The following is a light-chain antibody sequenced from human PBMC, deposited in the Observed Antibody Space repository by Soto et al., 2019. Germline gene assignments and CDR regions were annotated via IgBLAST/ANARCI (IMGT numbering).Light chain of an antibody. CDR3: QQYYSTPRWT. CDR2: WAS. J-gene: IGKJ1*01. V-gene: IGKV4-1*01. Sequence: DIVMTQSPDSLAVSLGERATINCKSSQSVLYSSNNKNYLAWYQQKPGQPPKLLIYWASTRESVVPDRFSGRGSGTDFTLTISSLQAEDVAVYYCQQYYSTPRWTFGQGTKVEIK. CDR1: QSVLYSSNNKNY.